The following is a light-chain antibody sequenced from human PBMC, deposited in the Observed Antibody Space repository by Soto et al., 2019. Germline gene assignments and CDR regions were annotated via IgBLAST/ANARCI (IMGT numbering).Light chain of an antibody. J-gene: IGLJ1*01. V-gene: IGLV1-51*01. Sequence: QSVLTQPPSVSACPGQKVRVSWAGGSANIGGNSVSWYQQLPGTAPKLLIYDDNKRPSGIPDRFSGSKSGTSATLGITGFQTGDEADYYCTSYTNTRTYVFGTGTKVTVL. CDR1: SANIGGNS. CDR2: DDN. CDR3: TSYTNTRTYV.